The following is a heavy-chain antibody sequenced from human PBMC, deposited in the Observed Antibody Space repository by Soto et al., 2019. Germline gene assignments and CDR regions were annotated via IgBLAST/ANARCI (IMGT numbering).Heavy chain of an antibody. CDR1: GFTFSSYS. Sequence: EVQLVESGGGLVRPGGSLRLSCAASGFTFSSYSINWVRQAPGKGLEWVSSIGRVSSHIYYAVSLKGRLTVSRDNAKNSLYMQMNNLRVEDTAVYYCARDVYTGYDSYYYYYMDVWGKGTTVTVSS. CDR2: IGRVSSHI. V-gene: IGHV3-21*01. CDR3: ARDVYTGYDSYYYYYMDV. J-gene: IGHJ6*03. D-gene: IGHD5-12*01.